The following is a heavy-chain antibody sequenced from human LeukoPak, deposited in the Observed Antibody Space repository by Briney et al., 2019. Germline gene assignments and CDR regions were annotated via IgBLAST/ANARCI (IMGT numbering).Heavy chain of an antibody. CDR1: GFTLSTNY. J-gene: IGHJ4*02. Sequence: GGSLRLSCVASGFTLSTNYMSWVRQAPGKGPEWLSVLYRGGTTYYAGSVKGRFTISRDDSKNTLYLQMNSLRAEDTAVYYCAKAPVEFYYGSGVFDYWGQGTLVTVSS. D-gene: IGHD3-10*01. V-gene: IGHV3-66*01. CDR2: LYRGGTT. CDR3: AKAPVEFYYGSGVFDY.